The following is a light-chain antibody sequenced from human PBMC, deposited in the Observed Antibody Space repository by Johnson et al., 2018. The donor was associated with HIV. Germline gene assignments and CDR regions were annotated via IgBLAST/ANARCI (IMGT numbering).Light chain of an antibody. J-gene: IGLJ1*01. Sequence: QSVLTQPPSVSAAPGQKVTISCSGSSSNIGNNYVSWYQQLPGTAPKLLIYDTYKRFFEIPDRFSGSKSGTSATLGITGVQTGDEADYYCGTWDNSLSNGGVFGTGTKVTVL. CDR1: SSNIGNNY. CDR3: GTWDNSLSNGGV. V-gene: IGLV1-51*01. CDR2: DTY.